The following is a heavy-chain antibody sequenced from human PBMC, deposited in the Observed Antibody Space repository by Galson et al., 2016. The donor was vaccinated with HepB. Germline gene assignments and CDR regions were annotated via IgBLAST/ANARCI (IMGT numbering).Heavy chain of an antibody. CDR3: ARDLMAARMFDY. CDR1: GFKFSSYA. V-gene: IGHV3-23*01. J-gene: IGHJ4*02. Sequence: SLRLSCAASGFKFSSYAMSWVRQAPGKGLEWVSSIGTTGVSTYYSDSVKGRFTISRDNSKNTLDLQMISLRADGTAFYYCARDLMAARMFDYWGQGILVTVSS. D-gene: IGHD2/OR15-2a*01. CDR2: IGTTGVST.